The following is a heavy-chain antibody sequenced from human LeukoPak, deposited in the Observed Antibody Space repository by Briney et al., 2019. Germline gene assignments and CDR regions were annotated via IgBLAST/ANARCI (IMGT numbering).Heavy chain of an antibody. Sequence: GRSLRLSCAASGFTFSSYAMHWVRQAPGQGLEWVAVISYDGSNKYYADSVKGRFTISRDNSKNTLYLQMNSLRAEDTAVYYCARSRAVEAAFDIWGQGTMVTVSS. J-gene: IGHJ3*02. CDR2: ISYDGSNK. D-gene: IGHD6-19*01. CDR3: ARSRAVEAAFDI. CDR1: GFTFSSYA. V-gene: IGHV3-30-3*01.